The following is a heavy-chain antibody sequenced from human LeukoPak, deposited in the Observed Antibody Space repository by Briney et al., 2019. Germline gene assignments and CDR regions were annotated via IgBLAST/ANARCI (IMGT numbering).Heavy chain of an antibody. Sequence: GGSLRLSCAASGFTFNIYAMNWVRQAPGKGLEWVASSSSSSDYIAYADSVRGRFTISRDNAKNSLSLQMNSLTADDTGLYYCTSELGIVGGRRNDCWGQGTLVTVSS. J-gene: IGHJ4*02. CDR1: GFTFNIYA. CDR2: SSSSSDYI. CDR3: TSELGIVGGRRNDC. D-gene: IGHD1-26*01. V-gene: IGHV3-21*01.